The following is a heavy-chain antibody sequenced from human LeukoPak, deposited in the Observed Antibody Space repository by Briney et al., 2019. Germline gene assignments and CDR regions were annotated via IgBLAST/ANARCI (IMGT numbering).Heavy chain of an antibody. CDR1: GYTFTSYY. CDR3: AREPQKYNWFDP. Sequence: GASVKVSCKASGYTFTSYYMHWVRQAPGQGLEWMGITNPSGGSTSYAQKFQGRVTMTRDTSTSTVYMELSSLRSEDTAVYYCAREPQKYNWFDPWGQGTLVTVSS. CDR2: TNPSGGST. V-gene: IGHV1-46*01. J-gene: IGHJ5*02.